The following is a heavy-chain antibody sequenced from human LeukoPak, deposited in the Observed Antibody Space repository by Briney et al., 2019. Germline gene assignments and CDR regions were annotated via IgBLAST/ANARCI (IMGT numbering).Heavy chain of an antibody. CDR1: AFSLSAYN. CDR3: ARHRSTIPPDY. CDR2: IYCSGST. V-gene: IGHV4-39*01. Sequence: GSLRLSCAASAFSLSAYNMYWVRQPPGKGLEWIGSIYCSGSTYYNPSLKSRVTISVDTSKNQFSLKLSSVTAADTAVYYCARHRSTIPPDYWGQGTLVTVSS. J-gene: IGHJ4*02. D-gene: IGHD3-9*01.